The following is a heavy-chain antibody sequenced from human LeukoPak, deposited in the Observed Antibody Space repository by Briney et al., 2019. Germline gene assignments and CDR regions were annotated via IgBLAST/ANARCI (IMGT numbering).Heavy chain of an antibody. J-gene: IGHJ4*02. V-gene: IGHV3-30*18. CDR3: AKDLVSYDSSGYPDY. CDR2: ISYDGSNK. Sequence: GGSLRLSCAASGFTFSSYGMHWARQAPGKGLEWVAVISYDGSNKYYADSVKGRFTISRDNSKNTLYLQMNSLRAEDTAVYYCAKDLVSYDSSGYPDYWGQGTLVTVSS. CDR1: GFTFSSYG. D-gene: IGHD3-22*01.